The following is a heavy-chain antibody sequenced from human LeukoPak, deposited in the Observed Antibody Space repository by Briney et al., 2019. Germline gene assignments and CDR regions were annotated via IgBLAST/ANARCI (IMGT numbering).Heavy chain of an antibody. Sequence: SETLSLTCTVSGDSINSSFWTWIRQPPGKGLEWLGYIYSRGTTAYNPSIQSRLTMSTDTSKNQFSLTLRSVTTADTAVYFCARVTRTHDAFDVWGQPIMVTVSS. J-gene: IGHJ3*01. CDR1: GDSINSSF. V-gene: IGHV4-59*01. CDR3: ARVTRTHDAFDV. CDR2: IYSRGTT. D-gene: IGHD2-21*02.